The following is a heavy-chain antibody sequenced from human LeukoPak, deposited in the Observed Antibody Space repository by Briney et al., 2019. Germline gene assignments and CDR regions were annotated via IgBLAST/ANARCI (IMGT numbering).Heavy chain of an antibody. CDR2: IFDSGST. J-gene: IGHJ6*02. D-gene: IGHD5-12*01. CDR1: GGSISSYY. CDR3: ARRVATSSPLYYYGMDV. V-gene: IGHV4-59*08. Sequence: SDTLSLTCTVSGGSISSYYWTWIRQPPGKGLEWIGYIFDSGSTNYSPSLKSRVTISLDTSKNQFSLKLSSVTAADTAVYYCARRVATSSPLYYYGMDVWGQGTAVTVYS.